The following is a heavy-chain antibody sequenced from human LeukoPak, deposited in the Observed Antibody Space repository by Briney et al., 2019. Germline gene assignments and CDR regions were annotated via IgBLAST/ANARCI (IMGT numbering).Heavy chain of an antibody. CDR3: ARGLWFGELFAFDI. CDR2: IYYSGST. Sequence: SVALSLTCTVSGGSISSGGYYWSWIRQHPGKGLEWIGYIYYSGSTYYNPSLKSRVTISVDTSKNQFSLKLSSVTAADTAVYYCARGLWFGELFAFDIWGQGTMVTVSS. V-gene: IGHV4-31*03. J-gene: IGHJ3*02. CDR1: GGSISSGGYY. D-gene: IGHD3-10*01.